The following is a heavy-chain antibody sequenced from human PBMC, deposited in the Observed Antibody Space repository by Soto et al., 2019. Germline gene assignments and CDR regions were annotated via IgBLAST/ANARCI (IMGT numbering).Heavy chain of an antibody. CDR2: INWNGGST. V-gene: IGHV3-20*04. CDR1: GFTFDDYG. Sequence: PVRSLRLSCAASGFTFDDYGMSSVRQAPGKGLEWVSGINWNGGSTGYADSVKGRFTISRDNAKNSLYLQMNSLRAEDTALYYCARDNAYNWIEAFDIWGQGTMVTVSS. CDR3: ARDNAYNWIEAFDI. D-gene: IGHD1-20*01. J-gene: IGHJ3*02.